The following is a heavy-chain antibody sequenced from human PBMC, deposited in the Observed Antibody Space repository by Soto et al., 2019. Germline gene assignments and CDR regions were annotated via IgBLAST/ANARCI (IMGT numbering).Heavy chain of an antibody. V-gene: IGHV1-69*12. CDR3: ARIGTLDWIDDY. D-gene: IGHD1-1*01. Sequence: QVQLVQSGAEVKKPGSSVKVSCKASGGTFRSYVTSWVRQAPGQGLEWLGGIIPMYGTTYYAQTFQGRVTISADESTSIALMELSSLRSEDTAVYYCARIGTLDWIDDYWGQGTLVTVSS. CDR1: GGTFRSYV. J-gene: IGHJ4*02. CDR2: IIPMYGTT.